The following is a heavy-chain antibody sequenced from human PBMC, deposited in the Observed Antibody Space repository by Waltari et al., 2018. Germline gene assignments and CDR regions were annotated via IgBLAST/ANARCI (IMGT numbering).Heavy chain of an antibody. CDR1: GYTLTELS. J-gene: IGHJ4*02. V-gene: IGHV1-24*01. CDR3: ATVYITFGGVIALFDY. CDR2: FDPEDGET. D-gene: IGHD3-16*02. Sequence: QVQLVQSGAEVKKPGASVKVSCKVSGYTLTELSMHWVRPAPGKGLEWMGGFDPEDGETIYAQKFQGRVTMTEDTSTDTTYMELSSLRSEDTAVYYCATVYITFGGVIALFDYWGQRTLVTVSS.